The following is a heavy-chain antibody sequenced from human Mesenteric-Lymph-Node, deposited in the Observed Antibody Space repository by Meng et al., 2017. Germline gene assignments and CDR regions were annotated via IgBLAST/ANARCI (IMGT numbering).Heavy chain of an antibody. Sequence: QVQLVESGGDLVKPGGSLSLSCVASGFRFSDDHMAWIRQAPGKGLEWISYISVGGRIIYYADSVKGRFTISRDDAKNSVYLQMNSLRAEDTAVYYCARDGAHRRFDSWGQGTLVTVSS. CDR1: GFRFSDDH. CDR3: ARDGAHRRFDS. D-gene: IGHD3-16*01. CDR2: ISVGGRII. V-gene: IGHV3-11*01. J-gene: IGHJ5*01.